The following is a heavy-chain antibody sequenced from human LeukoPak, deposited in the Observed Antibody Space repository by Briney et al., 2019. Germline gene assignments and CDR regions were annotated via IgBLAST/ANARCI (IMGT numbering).Heavy chain of an antibody. Sequence: GGSLRLSCEASGFSFSNYWMTWIRQAPGKGLEWVADINQNGGQSYYVDSVKGRFTLSRDNAKNSLFLQLNSLRAEDTAVYYCVKNSGWYCLDYWGQGITVIVSS. CDR2: INQNGGQS. CDR3: VKNSGWYCLDY. J-gene: IGHJ4*02. D-gene: IGHD6-13*01. CDR1: GFSFSNYW. V-gene: IGHV3-7*03.